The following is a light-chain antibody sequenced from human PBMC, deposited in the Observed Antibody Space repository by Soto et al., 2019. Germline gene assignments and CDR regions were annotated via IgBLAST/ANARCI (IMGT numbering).Light chain of an antibody. CDR3: QVWASTDEFFV. V-gene: IGLV3-21*02. CDR2: DAS. J-gene: IGLJ1*01. CDR1: KIGSKI. Sequence: ELTQPPSVSVAPGQTARITCGGDKIGSKIVHWYRQRPGQAPVAVVFDASDRPSGIPDRISASRSGDTATLTISRVDAEDEADYYCQVWASTDEFFVFGSGTKVTVL.